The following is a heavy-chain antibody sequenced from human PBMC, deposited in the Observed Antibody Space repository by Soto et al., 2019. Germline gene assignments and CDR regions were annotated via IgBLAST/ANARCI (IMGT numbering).Heavy chain of an antibody. D-gene: IGHD6-13*01. Sequence: PGGSLRLSCAASGFTFSSYAMSWVRQAPGKGLEWVSAISGSGGSTYYAESVKGRFTISRDNSKNTLYLQMNSLRVEDTAVYYCAKVLVAYSSSWYRDNYYYYGMDVWGQGTTVTVSS. CDR2: ISGSGGST. CDR1: GFTFSSYA. V-gene: IGHV3-23*01. J-gene: IGHJ6*02. CDR3: AKVLVAYSSSWYRDNYYYYGMDV.